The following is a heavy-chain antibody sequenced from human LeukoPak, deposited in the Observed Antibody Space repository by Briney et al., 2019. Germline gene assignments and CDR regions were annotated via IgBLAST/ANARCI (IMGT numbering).Heavy chain of an antibody. D-gene: IGHD5-18*01. Sequence: SETLSLTCAVSGGSFRGYYWSWIRQPPGKGLEWMGEINHSGSTTYNPSLKSRVTISVDTSKNQFSLKLSSVPAADTAVYYCAIRGYSYGYLSYWGQGTLVTVPS. CDR3: AIRGYSYGYLSY. V-gene: IGHV4-34*01. J-gene: IGHJ4*02. CDR1: GGSFRGYY. CDR2: INHSGST.